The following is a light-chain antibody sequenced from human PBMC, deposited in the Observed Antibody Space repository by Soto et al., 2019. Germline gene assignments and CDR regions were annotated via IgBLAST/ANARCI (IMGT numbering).Light chain of an antibody. CDR2: KIY. CDR1: QSLVYSDRHTY. CDR3: MQHTLWPWT. V-gene: IGKV2-30*01. J-gene: IGKJ1*01. Sequence: DVVLTQSPPSLTVTLGQPASISCRSSQSLVYSDRHTYLNWIHQRQGHSPRRLFYKIYNRDSGVPDRFSGSGSGADFTLTSSRMEAEEVGVYYCMQHTLWPWTFGQGTKVEVK.